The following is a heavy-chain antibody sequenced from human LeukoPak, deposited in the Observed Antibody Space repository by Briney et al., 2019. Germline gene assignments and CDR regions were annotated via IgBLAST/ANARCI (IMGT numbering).Heavy chain of an antibody. CDR3: VRQFDY. V-gene: IGHV4-61*02. Sequence: PSQTLSLTCSVSGASINSDAYYWSWVRQPAGKGLEWIGRIYTSGSTDYNPSLKSRVTISVDTSKNQFSLRLSSVTAADTAVYYCVRQFDYWGQGTLVTVSS. CDR1: GASINSDAYY. J-gene: IGHJ4*02. CDR2: IYTSGST.